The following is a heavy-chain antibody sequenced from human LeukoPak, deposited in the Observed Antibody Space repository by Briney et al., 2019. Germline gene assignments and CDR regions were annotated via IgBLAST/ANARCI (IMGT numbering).Heavy chain of an antibody. CDR3: ARKTGDLYYFDY. CDR2: ISYSGRT. CDR1: GGSISTYY. D-gene: IGHD7-27*01. J-gene: IGHJ4*02. V-gene: IGHV4-59*01. Sequence: PSETLSLTCTVSGGSISTYYWSWIRQPPGKGLEWIGYISYSGRTNYNPSLKSRVTISVDTSKNQFSLRLSSVTAADTAVYYCARKTGDLYYFDYWGQGTLVTVSS.